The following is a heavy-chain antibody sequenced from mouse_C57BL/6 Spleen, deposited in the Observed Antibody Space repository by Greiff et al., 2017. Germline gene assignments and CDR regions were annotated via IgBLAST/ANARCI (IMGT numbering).Heavy chain of an antibody. V-gene: IGHV1-26*01. D-gene: IGHD2-3*01. CDR2: INPNNGGT. CDR3: ARVTYEDYFDY. Sequence: EVQLQQSGPELVKPGASVKISCKASGYTFTDYYMNWVKQSHGKSLEWIGDINPNNGGTSYNQKFKGKATLTVDKSSSTAYMELRSLTSEDSAVYYCARVTYEDYFDYWGQGTTLTVSS. J-gene: IGHJ2*01. CDR1: GYTFTDYY.